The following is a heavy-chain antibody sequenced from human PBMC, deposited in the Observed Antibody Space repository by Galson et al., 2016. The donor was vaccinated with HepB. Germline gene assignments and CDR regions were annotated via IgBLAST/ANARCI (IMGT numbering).Heavy chain of an antibody. Sequence: TLSLTCTVSGASISRGGYYWSWLRQDPGKGLEWIGYIYSSGKTYYNPSLKSRLTISVDTSKNQFSLKLSSVTAADTAVYFCARGTTYYLNDYWGQGTLVTVSP. CDR1: GASISRGGYY. J-gene: IGHJ4*02. V-gene: IGHV4-31*03. CDR3: ARGTTYYLNDY. CDR2: IYSSGKT. D-gene: IGHD3-22*01.